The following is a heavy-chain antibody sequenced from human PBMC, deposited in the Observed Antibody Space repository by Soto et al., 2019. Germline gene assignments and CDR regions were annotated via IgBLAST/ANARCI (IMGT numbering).Heavy chain of an antibody. J-gene: IGHJ6*02. CDR2: IVVGSGNT. D-gene: IGHD3-3*01. V-gene: IGHV1-58*01. CDR3: AAPGDFWSGYQYYYYYYGMDV. Sequence: GASVEVSCKASGFTFTSSAGQWVRQARGQRLEWIGWIVVGSGNTNYAQKFQERVTITRDMSTSTAYMELSSLRSEDTAVYYCAAPGDFWSGYQYYYYYYGMDVWGQGTTVTVSS. CDR1: GFTFTSSA.